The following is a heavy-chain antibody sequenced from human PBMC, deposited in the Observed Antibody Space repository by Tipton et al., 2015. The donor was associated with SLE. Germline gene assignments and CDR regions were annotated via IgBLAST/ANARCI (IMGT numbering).Heavy chain of an antibody. D-gene: IGHD1-26*01. CDR3: ARDSGYFDY. V-gene: IGHV4-4*02. CDR1: GGSISSSNW. Sequence: GLVKPSGTLSLTCAVSGGSISSSNWWSWVRQPPGKGLEWIGEIFHSGKTNYNPSLKSRVTISMDKSKNEFSLNLRSVTAADTAIYYCARDSGYFDYWGQGTLVTVSS. J-gene: IGHJ4*02. CDR2: IFHSGKT.